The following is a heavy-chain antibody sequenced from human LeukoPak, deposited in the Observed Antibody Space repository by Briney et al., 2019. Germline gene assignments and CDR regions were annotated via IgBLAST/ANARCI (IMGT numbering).Heavy chain of an antibody. CDR2: IYPGDSDT. V-gene: IGHV5-51*01. D-gene: IGHD3-22*01. CDR1: GYSFTTYW. Sequence: GESLKISCKGSGYSFTTYWIGWVRQMPGKGLEWMGIIYPGDSDTRYSPSFQGQVTISADKSIRTAYLQWSSLKASDTAMYHCARQYYDSSGFYPYFDYWGQGTQVTVSS. CDR3: ARQYYDSSGFYPYFDY. J-gene: IGHJ4*02.